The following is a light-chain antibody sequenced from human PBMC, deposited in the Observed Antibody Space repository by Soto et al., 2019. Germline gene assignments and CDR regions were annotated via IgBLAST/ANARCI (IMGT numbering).Light chain of an antibody. CDR2: KTS. J-gene: IGKJ4*01. V-gene: IGKV1-5*03. CDR1: QSISSW. CDR3: QQYQSLSLT. Sequence: DIQMTQSPSTLSASVGDRVTITCRASQSISSWLAWYQQKPGKAPKLLIYKTSNLESGVPSRFSGSGSGTEFSLTISSLQPDDFATHYCQQYQSLSLTFGGGTRVEVK.